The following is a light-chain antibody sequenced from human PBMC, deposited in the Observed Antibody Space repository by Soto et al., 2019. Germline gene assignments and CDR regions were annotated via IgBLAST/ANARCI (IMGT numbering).Light chain of an antibody. Sequence: SQSVSSKYLAWYQQKPGQAPRLLVYGTSSRATGIPDRFSVSGSGTGIPLTFSRLEPEHFPVYYFRQSGSTPWTLAHGTKVDIK. V-gene: IGKV3-20*01. CDR1: QSVSSKY. CDR3: RQSGSTPWT. J-gene: IGKJ1*01. CDR2: GTS.